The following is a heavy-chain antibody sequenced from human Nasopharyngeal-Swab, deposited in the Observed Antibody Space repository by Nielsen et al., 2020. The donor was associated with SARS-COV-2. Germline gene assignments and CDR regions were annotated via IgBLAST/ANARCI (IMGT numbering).Heavy chain of an antibody. CDR1: GGSFSGYY. D-gene: IGHD4-17*01. V-gene: IGHV4-34*01. Sequence: SETLSLTCAVYGGSFSGYYWNWIRQPPGKGLEWIGEINHSGSTNYNPSLKSRVTISVDTSKNQFSLKLSSVTAADTAVYYCARDPRVTTVTIWGGYYYGMDVWGQGTTVTVSS. J-gene: IGHJ6*02. CDR3: ARDPRVTTVTIWGGYYYGMDV. CDR2: INHSGST.